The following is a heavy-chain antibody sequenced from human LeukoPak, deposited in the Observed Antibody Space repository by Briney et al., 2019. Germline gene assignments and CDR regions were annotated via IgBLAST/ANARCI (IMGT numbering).Heavy chain of an antibody. CDR2: IYTSGST. CDR1: GGSISSYY. D-gene: IGHD1-26*01. V-gene: IGHV4-4*09. CDR3: ARRGSYKFDP. J-gene: IGHJ5*02. Sequence: PSETLSPTCTVSGGSISSYYWSWIRQPPGKGLEWIGYIYTSGSTNYNPSLKSRVTISVDTSKNQFSLKLSSVTAADTAVYYCARRGSYKFDPWGQGTLVTVSS.